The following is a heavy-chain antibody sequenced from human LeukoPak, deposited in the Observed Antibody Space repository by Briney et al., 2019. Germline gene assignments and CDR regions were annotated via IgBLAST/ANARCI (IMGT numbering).Heavy chain of an antibody. D-gene: IGHD3-3*01. V-gene: IGHV3-23*01. CDR3: AKGLRFLEWLSNDAFDI. Sequence: TGGSLRLSCAASGFTFSSSAMSWVRQAPGKGLEWVSAISNNGGYTYYADSVQGRFTISRDNSKSTLCLQMNSLRAEDTAVYYCAKGLRFLEWLSNDAFDIWGQGTMVTVSS. J-gene: IGHJ3*02. CDR2: ISNNGGYT. CDR1: GFTFSSSA.